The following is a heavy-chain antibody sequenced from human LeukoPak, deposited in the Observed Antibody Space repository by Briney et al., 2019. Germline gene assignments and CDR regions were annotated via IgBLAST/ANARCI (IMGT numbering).Heavy chain of an antibody. J-gene: IGHJ5*02. CDR3: AKDRRPNIAAAGNGHWFDP. D-gene: IGHD6-13*01. V-gene: IGHV3-30*02. CDR2: IRYDGSNK. Sequence: GGSLRLSCAASGFTFSSYGVHWVRQAPGKGLEWVAFIRYDGSNKYYADSVKGRFTISRDNSKNTLYLQMNSLRAEDTAVYYCAKDRRPNIAAAGNGHWFDPWGQGTLVTVSS. CDR1: GFTFSSYG.